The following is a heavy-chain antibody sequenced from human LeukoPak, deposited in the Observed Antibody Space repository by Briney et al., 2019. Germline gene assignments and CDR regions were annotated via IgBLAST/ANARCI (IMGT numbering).Heavy chain of an antibody. CDR1: GGTFSSYA. CDR3: AKGYCGGDCYKTGYYGMDV. J-gene: IGHJ6*02. Sequence: SVKVSCKASGGTFSSYAISWVRQAPGQGLEWMGGIIPIFGTANYAQKSQGRVTITADESTSTAYMELSSLRSEDTAVYYCAKGYCGGDCYKTGYYGMDVWGQGTTVTVSS. D-gene: IGHD2-21*02. V-gene: IGHV1-69*13. CDR2: IIPIFGTA.